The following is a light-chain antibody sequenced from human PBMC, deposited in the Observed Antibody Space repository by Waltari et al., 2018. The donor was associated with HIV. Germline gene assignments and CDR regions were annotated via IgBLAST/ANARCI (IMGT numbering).Light chain of an antibody. CDR3: LLSFAGARPVV. CDR2: DTF. J-gene: IGLJ2*01. Sequence: QAVVTQEPSLTVSPGGTVTLTCGSSSGPVTSGHHPYWFQQKSGQAPRTLIYDTFNKHSWHPARFSGSLLGGRAALTLSGAQPEDEAEYFCLLSFAGARPVVFGGGTNLTVL. V-gene: IGLV7-46*01. CDR1: SGPVTSGHH.